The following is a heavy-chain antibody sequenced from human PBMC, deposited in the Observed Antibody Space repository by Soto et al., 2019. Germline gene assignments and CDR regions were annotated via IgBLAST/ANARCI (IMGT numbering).Heavy chain of an antibody. D-gene: IGHD3-3*01. CDR2: IYPSDSDT. CDR3: AGGGVSTRTFDY. CDR1: GYNFAGYW. V-gene: IGHV5-51*01. J-gene: IGHJ4*02. Sequence: ESLKISCKGSGYNFAGYWIAWVRQMPGKGLELMGIIYPSDSDTRYRPSFQGQVTISADKSISSAYLQWSSLRASDTAMYYCAGGGVSTRTFDYWGQGTPVTVSS.